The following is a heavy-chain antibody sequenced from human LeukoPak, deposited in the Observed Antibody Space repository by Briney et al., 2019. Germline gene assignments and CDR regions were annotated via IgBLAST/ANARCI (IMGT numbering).Heavy chain of an antibody. CDR1: GYSFTSYW. V-gene: IGHV5-51*01. Sequence: GESLKISCKGSGYSFTSYWIGWVRQMPGKGLEWMGIIYPGDSDTRYSPSFQGQVTISADKSISTAYLQWSSLKASDTAMYYCARQKGYSGYNLYGMDVWAKGPRSPSP. CDR3: ARQKGYSGYNLYGMDV. D-gene: IGHD5-12*01. J-gene: IGHJ6*02. CDR2: IYPGDSDT.